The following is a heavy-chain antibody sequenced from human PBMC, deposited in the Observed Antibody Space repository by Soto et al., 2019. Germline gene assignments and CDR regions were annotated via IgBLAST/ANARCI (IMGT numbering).Heavy chain of an antibody. D-gene: IGHD3-10*01. Sequence: GGSLRLSCEASGLTFSSYAMNWVRQAPGKGLEWVAVISYDGSNKYYADSVKGRFTISRDNSKNTLYLQMNSLRAEDTAVYYCARTGDYGNDAFDIWGQGTMVTVSS. V-gene: IGHV3-30-3*01. CDR3: ARTGDYGNDAFDI. J-gene: IGHJ3*02. CDR1: GLTFSSYA. CDR2: ISYDGSNK.